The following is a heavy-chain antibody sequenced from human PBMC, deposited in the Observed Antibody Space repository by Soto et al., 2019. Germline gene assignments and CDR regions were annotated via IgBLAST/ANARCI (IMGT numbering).Heavy chain of an antibody. CDR1: GYTFTGYY. Sequence: QVQLVQSGAEVKKPGASVKVSCKASGYTFTGYYMHWLRQAPGQGLEWMGWINPNSGGTNYAQKFQGWVTMTRDTSISTAYMELSRLRSDDTAVYYCARGNIVVVPAATLIDYWGQGTLVTVSS. CDR2: INPNSGGT. D-gene: IGHD2-2*01. J-gene: IGHJ4*02. CDR3: ARGNIVVVPAATLIDY. V-gene: IGHV1-2*04.